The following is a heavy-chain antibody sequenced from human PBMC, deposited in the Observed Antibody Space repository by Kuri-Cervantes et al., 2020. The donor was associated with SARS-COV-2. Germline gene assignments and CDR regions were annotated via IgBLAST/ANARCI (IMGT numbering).Heavy chain of an antibody. D-gene: IGHD2-21*01. Sequence: GGSLRLSCAASGFTFSSYAIHWVRQAPGKGLEWVAVTSYDGSNKYYADSVKGRFTISRDNSKNTLYLQMNSLRAEDTAVYYCARDKLGGYSYYFDYWGQGTLVTVSS. J-gene: IGHJ4*02. V-gene: IGHV3-30-3*01. CDR3: ARDKLGGYSYYFDY. CDR1: GFTFSSYA. CDR2: TSYDGSNK.